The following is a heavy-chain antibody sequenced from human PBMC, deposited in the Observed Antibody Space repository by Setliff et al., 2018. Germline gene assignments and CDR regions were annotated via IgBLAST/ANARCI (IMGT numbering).Heavy chain of an antibody. CDR2: INAGNGNT. V-gene: IGHV1-3*01. Sequence: ASVKVSCKASGFTSTNYAIHWVRQAPGQRLEWMGWINAGNGNTKYSQKFQGRVTMTRDTSTSTVYMELSSLRSEDTAVYYCARARTGSPLAGNWFDPWGQGTLVTVSS. CDR1: GFTSTNYA. J-gene: IGHJ5*02. D-gene: IGHD3-10*01. CDR3: ARARTGSPLAGNWFDP.